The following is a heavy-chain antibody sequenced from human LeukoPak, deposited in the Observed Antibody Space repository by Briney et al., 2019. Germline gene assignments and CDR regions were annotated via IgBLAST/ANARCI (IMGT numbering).Heavy chain of an antibody. Sequence: GGSLRLSCAASGFTFSSYWMSWVRQAPGKGLEWVANIKQDGSQKYYVDSVKGRFTISRDNAKNSLYLQMNSLRAEDTAVYYCAELGITMIGGVWGKGTTVTISS. CDR2: IKQDGSQK. D-gene: IGHD3-10*02. CDR3: AELGITMIGGV. V-gene: IGHV3-7*01. J-gene: IGHJ6*04. CDR1: GFTFSSYW.